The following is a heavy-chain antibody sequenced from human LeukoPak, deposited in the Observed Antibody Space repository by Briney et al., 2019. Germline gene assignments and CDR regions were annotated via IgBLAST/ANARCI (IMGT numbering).Heavy chain of an antibody. CDR2: LNPNYRDT. J-gene: IGHJ3*02. CDR1: GYSIAGYY. V-gene: IGHV1-2*06. D-gene: IGHD4-11*01. CDR3: ARGGYDYDAFDI. Sequence: GASVKVSCKNPGYSIAGYYIHWVRQAPGQGLEWMGRLNPNYRDTNFAQRFQGRVTMTRDTTITTAFMELNNLRSDDTAIYYCARGGYDYDAFDIWGQGTLVTVSS.